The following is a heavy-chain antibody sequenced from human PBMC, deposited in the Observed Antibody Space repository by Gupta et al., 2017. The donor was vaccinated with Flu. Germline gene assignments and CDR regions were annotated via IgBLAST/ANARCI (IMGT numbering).Heavy chain of an antibody. CDR3: ASAPYGRSSTFFDQ. J-gene: IGHJ4*02. CDR2: IKQDGSEK. Sequence: RQPAGKGLEWVTDIKQDGSEKHYVDSVKGRFSISRDNAKNSLYRQMNSLRAEDTALYYCASAPYGRSSTFFDQWGQGTQVTVSS. V-gene: IGHV3-7*01. D-gene: IGHD6-6*01.